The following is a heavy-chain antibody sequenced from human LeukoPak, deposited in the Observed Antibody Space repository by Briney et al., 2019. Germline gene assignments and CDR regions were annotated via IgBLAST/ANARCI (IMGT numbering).Heavy chain of an antibody. Sequence: GGSLRLSCAASGFTVSSNYMSWVRQAPGKGLEWVSVIYSGGSTYYADSVKGRFTISRDNSKNTLYLQMNSLRAEDTAVYYCARDRWYSSSSFYYYHGMDVWGQGTTVTVSS. D-gene: IGHD6-6*01. CDR3: ARDRWYSSSSFYYYHGMDV. J-gene: IGHJ6*02. V-gene: IGHV3-66*01. CDR2: IYSGGST. CDR1: GFTVSSNY.